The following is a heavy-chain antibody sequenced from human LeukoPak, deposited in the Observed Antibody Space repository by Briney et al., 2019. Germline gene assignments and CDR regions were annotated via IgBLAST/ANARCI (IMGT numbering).Heavy chain of an antibody. V-gene: IGHV1-2*02. J-gene: IGHJ6*03. Sequence: ASVKVSCKASGYTFTCYYMHWVRQAPGQGLEWMGWINPNSGGTNYAQKFQGRVTMTRDTSISTAYMELSRLRSDDTAVYYCARGDGGNSYYYYYYMDVWGKGTTVTISS. D-gene: IGHD4-23*01. CDR1: GYTFTCYY. CDR3: ARGDGGNSYYYYYYMDV. CDR2: INPNSGGT.